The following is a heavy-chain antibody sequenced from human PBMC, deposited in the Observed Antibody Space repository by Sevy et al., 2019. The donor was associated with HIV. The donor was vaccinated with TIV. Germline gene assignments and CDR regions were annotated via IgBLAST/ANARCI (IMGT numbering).Heavy chain of an antibody. J-gene: IGHJ4*02. CDR1: GGSITSLY. D-gene: IGHD1-26*01. V-gene: IGHV4-59*08. CDR2: IYYNGHI. CDR3: AGENAWGRGYS. Sequence: SETLSLTCTVSGGSITSLYWNWIRQPPGKGLEWSANIYYNGHINYNPSLKSRVTLSLDTSKNQFPLRLSSVTAADTAMYYCAGENAWGRGYSWGQGTLVTVSS.